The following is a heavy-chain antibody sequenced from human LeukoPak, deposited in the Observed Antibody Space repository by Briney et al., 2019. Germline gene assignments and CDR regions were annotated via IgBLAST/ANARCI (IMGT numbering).Heavy chain of an antibody. CDR3: ARETLYYDSSGYHAAFDY. V-gene: IGHV3-53*01. CDR1: GFTVSSNY. D-gene: IGHD3-22*01. CDR2: IYSGGST. Sequence: GGSLRLSCAASGFTVSSNYMSWVRQAPGKGLEWVSVIYSGGSTYYADSVKGRFTISRDNSKNTLYLQMNSLRAEDTAVYYCARETLYYDSSGYHAAFDYWGQGTLVTVSS. J-gene: IGHJ4*02.